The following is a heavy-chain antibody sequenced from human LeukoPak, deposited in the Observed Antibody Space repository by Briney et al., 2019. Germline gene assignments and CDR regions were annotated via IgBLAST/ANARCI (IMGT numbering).Heavy chain of an antibody. V-gene: IGHV3-21*01. Sequence: GGSLRLSCAASGFTFRNYWMSWVRQAPGKGLEWVSSISSSGGDAYYADSLEGRFTISRDNAKNSLFLQMNSLRAEDTATYYCARDQVYDFWRGHYRPSMDVWGKGTTVTVSS. CDR1: GFTFRNYW. CDR3: ARDQVYDFWRGHYRPSMDV. J-gene: IGHJ6*03. CDR2: ISSSGGDA. D-gene: IGHD3-3*01.